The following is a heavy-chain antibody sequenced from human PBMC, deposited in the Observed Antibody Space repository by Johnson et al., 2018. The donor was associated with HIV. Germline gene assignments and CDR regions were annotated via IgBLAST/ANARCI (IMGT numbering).Heavy chain of an antibody. V-gene: IGHV3-23*04. CDR2: ISGSGGST. Sequence: VQLVESGGGLVKPGGSLRLSCAASGFTFSDYYMSWIRQAPGKGLEWVSAISGSGGSTYYADSVKGRFPISSDNSKNTLYRQMNSLRAEDTAVYDWARDTGIAARSGAFDIWGQGTMVTVSS. CDR1: GFTFSDYY. CDR3: ARDTGIAARSGAFDI. D-gene: IGHD6-6*01. J-gene: IGHJ3*02.